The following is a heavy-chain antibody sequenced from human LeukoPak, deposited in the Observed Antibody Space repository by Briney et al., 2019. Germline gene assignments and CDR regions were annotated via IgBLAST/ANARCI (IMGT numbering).Heavy chain of an antibody. Sequence: VASVKVSCKASGYRFSRYGISWVRQAPGQGPEWVGWVSVFNGDTKYAQKFQGRVTVTTEISTDTAYMELSSLRSDDTGVYYCARGHGYYYYMDVWGQGTTVTVPS. J-gene: IGHJ6*03. CDR3: ARGHGYYYYMDV. CDR1: GYRFSRYG. V-gene: IGHV1-18*01. CDR2: VSVFNGDT. D-gene: IGHD3-3*01.